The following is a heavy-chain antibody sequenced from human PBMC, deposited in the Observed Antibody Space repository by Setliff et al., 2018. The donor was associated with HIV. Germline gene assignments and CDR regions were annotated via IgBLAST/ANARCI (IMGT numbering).Heavy chain of an antibody. D-gene: IGHD3-22*01. CDR3: ARVAYDFSTIYYYENWFDP. CDR1: GGSFSGYY. V-gene: IGHV4-34*01. Sequence: SETLSLTCAVYGGSFSGYYWSWIRQPPGKGLEWIGEINHSGSTNYNPSLKSRVIISVDMSKNQFSLNLNSVTAADTAVYFCARVAYDFSTIYYYENWFDPWGQGILVTVSS. CDR2: INHSGST. J-gene: IGHJ5*02.